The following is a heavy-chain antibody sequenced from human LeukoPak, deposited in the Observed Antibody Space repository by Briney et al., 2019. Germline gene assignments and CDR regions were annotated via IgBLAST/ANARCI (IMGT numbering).Heavy chain of an antibody. J-gene: IGHJ4*02. CDR3: ARHEAKGSGSYYSNFDY. CDR1: VGSMSSSSYY. Sequence: SETLSLTCTVSVGSMSSSSYYWGWIRQPPGKGLEWIVSIYSSGSTYYNPSLKSRVTISVDTSKNQFSLKLNSVTAADTAVYYCARHEAKGSGSYYSNFDYWGQGTLVTVSS. D-gene: IGHD3-10*01. V-gene: IGHV4-39*01. CDR2: IYSSGST.